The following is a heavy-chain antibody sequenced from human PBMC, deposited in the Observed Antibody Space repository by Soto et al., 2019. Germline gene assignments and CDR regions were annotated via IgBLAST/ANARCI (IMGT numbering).Heavy chain of an antibody. CDR3: ATTMSSYSSTWYEPLTY. Sequence: QVQLQESGPGLVKPSGTLSLTCAVSGGSISSSNWWSWVRQPPGKGLEWIGEIHHSGSTNYNPSLKSRVTIAVDNSTNQLSLNVTSVTAADTAVYYCATTMSSYSSTWYEPLTYWGQGTLVSVSS. D-gene: IGHD6-13*01. CDR1: GGSISSSNW. J-gene: IGHJ4*02. CDR2: IHHSGST. V-gene: IGHV4-4*02.